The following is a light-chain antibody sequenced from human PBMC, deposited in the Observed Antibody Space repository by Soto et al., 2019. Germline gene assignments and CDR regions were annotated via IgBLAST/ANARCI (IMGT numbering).Light chain of an antibody. Sequence: DIQMTQSPSTLSASIGDRVTITCRASQTVYNWLAWYQQKLGKAPNLLIYKASTLETGVPSRFSGSGSGTESTLTITSLQPDDFATYFCQQYDSYPLTFGGGTKVEIK. J-gene: IGKJ4*01. V-gene: IGKV1-5*03. CDR2: KAS. CDR3: QQYDSYPLT. CDR1: QTVYNW.